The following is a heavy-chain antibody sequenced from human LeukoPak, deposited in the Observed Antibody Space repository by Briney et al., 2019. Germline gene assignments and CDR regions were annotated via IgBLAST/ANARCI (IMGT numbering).Heavy chain of an antibody. V-gene: IGHV3-66*01. D-gene: IGHD6-19*01. Sequence: GGSLRLSCAASGFTVSSNYMSWVRQAPGKGLEWVSVIYSGGIYNDGTTNYGDSVKGRFTISRDNSKNTLYLQMNSLRAEDTAVYYCARGSRIAVADGAFDIWGQGTMVTVSS. CDR3: ARGSRIAVADGAFDI. CDR1: GFTVSSNY. J-gene: IGHJ3*02. CDR2: IYSGGIYNDGTT.